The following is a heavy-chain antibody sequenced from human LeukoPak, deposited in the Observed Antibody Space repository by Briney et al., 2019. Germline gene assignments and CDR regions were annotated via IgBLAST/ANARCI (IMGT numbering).Heavy chain of an antibody. CDR1: GFTFSSYS. Sequence: SGGSLRLSCAASGFTFSSYSMNWVPQAPGQGLEWVSSISSSSGYIYYADSVRGRFTIARDNATTSLYLQMNSLRAEDTAVYYCATSPGLGYSSSLTGVDYWGQGTLVTVSS. J-gene: IGHJ4*02. V-gene: IGHV3-21*01. CDR2: ISSSSGYI. D-gene: IGHD6-6*01. CDR3: ATSPGLGYSSSLTGVDY.